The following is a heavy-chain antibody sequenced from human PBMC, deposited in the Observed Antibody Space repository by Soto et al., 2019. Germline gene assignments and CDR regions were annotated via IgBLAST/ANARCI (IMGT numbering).Heavy chain of an antibody. CDR3: VRDSPYSSALYEGFDS. CDR1: GFTFSSYS. D-gene: IGHD3-22*01. V-gene: IGHV3-48*02. CDR2: ISSSSATI. Sequence: EVQLVESGGGLVQPGGSLRLSCEGSGFTFSSYSMNWVRQTPGKGLEWVSYISSSSATIYYADSVKGRFTISRDNAKKSRYLQMNSLRDEDTAVYFCVRDSPYSSALYEGFDSWGQGTLVTVSS. J-gene: IGHJ4*02.